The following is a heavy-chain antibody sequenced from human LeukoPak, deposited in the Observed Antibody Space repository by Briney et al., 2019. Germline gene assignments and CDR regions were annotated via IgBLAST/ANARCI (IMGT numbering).Heavy chain of an antibody. CDR3: TTDNWRGLDAFDI. V-gene: IGHV3-23*01. CDR2: ISGSGSST. D-gene: IGHD3-3*01. J-gene: IGHJ3*02. CDR1: GFTFSSYA. Sequence: GGSLRLSCAASGFTFSSYAMSWVRQAPGKGLEWVSGISGSGSSTYYADSVKGRFTISRDNSKNTLYLQMDSLKTGDTAMYYCTTDNWRGLDAFDIWGQGTMVTVSS.